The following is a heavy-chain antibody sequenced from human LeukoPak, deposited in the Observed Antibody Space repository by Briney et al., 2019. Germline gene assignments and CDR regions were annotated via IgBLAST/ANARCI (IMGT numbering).Heavy chain of an antibody. V-gene: IGHV4-30-4*07. CDR3: ARAPGISGWSSDY. CDR2: IYSSGSS. D-gene: IGHD6-19*01. Sequence: PSETLSLTCVVSGGSISTGAFSWYWLRQPPGQGPEWIGYIYSSGSSYYNLSLQSRFIISVDTSKNQLSLRVTSVTAEDTAVYYCARAPGISGWSSDYWGQGTLVTVSS. J-gene: IGHJ4*02. CDR1: GGSISTGAFS.